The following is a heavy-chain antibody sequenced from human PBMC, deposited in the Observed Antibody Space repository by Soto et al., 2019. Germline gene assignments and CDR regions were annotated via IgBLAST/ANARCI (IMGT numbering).Heavy chain of an antibody. D-gene: IGHD2-15*01. Sequence: PGGSLRLSCAASGFTFSTYAMTWVRQAPGKGLEWVSAISASGGSTYYADPLKGRFTISRDNSKNTLYLQMNSLRVEDTAIYYCAKGLSGSSPYNWFDPWGQGTLVTVSS. J-gene: IGHJ5*02. CDR3: AKGLSGSSPYNWFDP. CDR2: ISASGGST. V-gene: IGHV3-23*01. CDR1: GFTFSTYA.